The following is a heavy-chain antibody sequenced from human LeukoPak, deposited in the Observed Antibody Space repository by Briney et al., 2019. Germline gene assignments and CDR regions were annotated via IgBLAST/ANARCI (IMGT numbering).Heavy chain of an antibody. CDR3: AXGLRDCGXAXXXRYXXXV. Sequence: ASVKVSCKASGLTFTAYYMHWVRQAPGQGLEWMGWINPNSGGTNYAQKFQGRVAMTRDTSISTAYMELSRLSYGDTAVYYCAXGLRDCGXAXXXRYXXXVWXKGTTVTVSS. D-gene: IGHD2-15*01. V-gene: IGHV1-2*02. CDR2: INPNSGGT. CDR1: GLTFTAYY. J-gene: IGHJ6*03.